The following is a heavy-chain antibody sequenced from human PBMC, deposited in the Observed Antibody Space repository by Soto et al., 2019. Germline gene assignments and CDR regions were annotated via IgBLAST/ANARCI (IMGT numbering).Heavy chain of an antibody. Sequence: GGSLRLSCVGSGFTFSSYAMSWVRQAPGKGLEWVSAIGGSGGSTYYADSVKGRFTMSRDNSKNTLYLQMNSLRAEDTAVYYCARDRGNMDVWGQGTTVTVSS. CDR3: ARDRGNMDV. CDR2: IGGSGGST. J-gene: IGHJ6*02. D-gene: IGHD6-25*01. CDR1: GFTFSSYA. V-gene: IGHV3-23*01.